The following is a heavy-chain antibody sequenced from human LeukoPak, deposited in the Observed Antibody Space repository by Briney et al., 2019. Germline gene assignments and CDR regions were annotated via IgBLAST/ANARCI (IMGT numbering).Heavy chain of an antibody. Sequence: GESLQISCKGSGYSFTTYWIAWVRQTPDKGLEWMGIIYPGDSDTTYSPSFQGQVTISADKSINTAYLQWGSLRASDAAIYYCARRIAAAGADGLDVWGQGTTLIVSS. CDR2: IYPGDSDT. CDR1: GYSFTTYW. V-gene: IGHV5-51*01. J-gene: IGHJ6*02. CDR3: ARRIAAAGADGLDV. D-gene: IGHD6-13*01.